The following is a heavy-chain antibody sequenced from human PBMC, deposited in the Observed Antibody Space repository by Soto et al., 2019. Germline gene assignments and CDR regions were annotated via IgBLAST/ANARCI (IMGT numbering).Heavy chain of an antibody. CDR2: IYSGGRN. Sequence: SETLSLTCTFSCGSIISFYWSWIRQPAGKGLEWIGRIYSGGRNNYNPSLKSRVTMSVDTSKNQFSLRLSSVTAADTAMYYCARGSSRWDYWGQGTLVTVSS. CDR1: CGSIISFY. D-gene: IGHD6-13*01. CDR3: ARGSSRWDY. J-gene: IGHJ4*02. V-gene: IGHV4-4*07.